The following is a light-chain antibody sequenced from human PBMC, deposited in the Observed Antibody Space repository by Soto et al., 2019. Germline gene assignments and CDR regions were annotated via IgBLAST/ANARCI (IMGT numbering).Light chain of an antibody. Sequence: IVLTQSPGTLSLSPGERATLSCWASQSVSITLAWYQQKPGQAPRLLIYGASNRATSIPDRFSGSGSGTDFTLTISRLEPEDFAVYYCQQYGSSGTFGQWTKVDIK. J-gene: IGKJ1*01. V-gene: IGKV3-20*01. CDR3: QQYGSSGT. CDR1: QSVSIT. CDR2: GAS.